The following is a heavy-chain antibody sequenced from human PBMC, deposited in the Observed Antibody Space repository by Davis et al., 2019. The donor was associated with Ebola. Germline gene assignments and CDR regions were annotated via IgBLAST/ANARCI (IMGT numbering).Heavy chain of an antibody. Sequence: ASVKVSCKASGYTFTNYGITWVRQAPGQGLEWMGWINPHNGNTNYAQNVQGRVTMTTDTSTTTAYMEVGSLRSDDTAVSYCARAQFPTTSDHWGQGTLVTVSS. V-gene: IGHV1-18*04. CDR2: INPHNGNT. CDR1: GYTFTNYG. J-gene: IGHJ4*02. D-gene: IGHD1-1*01. CDR3: ARAQFPTTSDH.